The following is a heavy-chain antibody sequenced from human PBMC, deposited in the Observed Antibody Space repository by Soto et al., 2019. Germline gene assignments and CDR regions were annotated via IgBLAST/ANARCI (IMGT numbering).Heavy chain of an antibody. CDR3: ARYLPYSSNFFDC. Sequence: QVTLKESGPVLVKPTETLTLTCTVSGFSLSNAGMGVSWIRQPPGKALEWLAHIFSNDEKSYITSLKRRLTISKDTSKSQVVLTMTNMDPVDTATFYCARYLPYSSNFFDCWGQGTLVTVSS. V-gene: IGHV2-26*01. D-gene: IGHD6-13*01. J-gene: IGHJ4*02. CDR2: IFSNDEK. CDR1: GFSLSNAGMG.